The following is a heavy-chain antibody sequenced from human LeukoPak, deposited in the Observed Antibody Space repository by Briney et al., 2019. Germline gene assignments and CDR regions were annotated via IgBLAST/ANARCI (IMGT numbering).Heavy chain of an antibody. V-gene: IGHV1-18*01. CDR3: ARGDDYGSGSSNWFDP. J-gene: IGHJ5*02. CDR2: ISAYNGNT. CDR1: GYTFNTYG. Sequence: ASVKVSCKASGYTFNTYGITWVRQAPGQRLEWMGWISAYNGNTNYAQKLQGRVTMTTDTSTSTAYMELRSLRSDDTAVYYCARGDDYGSGSSNWFDPWGQGTLVTVSS. D-gene: IGHD3-10*01.